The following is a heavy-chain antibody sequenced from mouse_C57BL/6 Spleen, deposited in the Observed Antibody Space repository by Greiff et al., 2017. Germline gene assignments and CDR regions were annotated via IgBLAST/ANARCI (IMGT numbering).Heavy chain of an antibody. Sequence: EVKLVESGEGLVKPGGSLKLSCAASGFTFSSYAMSWVRQTPEKRLEWVAYISSGGDYIYYADTVKGRFTISRDNARNTLYLQMSSLKSEDTAMYYCTIMTTGSFAYWGQGTLVTVSA. CDR1: GFTFSSYA. D-gene: IGHD1-1*01. V-gene: IGHV5-9-1*02. CDR3: TIMTTGSFAY. J-gene: IGHJ3*01. CDR2: ISSGGDYI.